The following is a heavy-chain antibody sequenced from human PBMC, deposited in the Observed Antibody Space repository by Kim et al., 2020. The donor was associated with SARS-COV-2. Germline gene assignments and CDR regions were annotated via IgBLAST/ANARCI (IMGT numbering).Heavy chain of an antibody. J-gene: IGHJ3*02. CDR3: VRDRMGGAFDI. Sequence: GGSLRHSCATSGFTFSAYDMNWVRQAPGKGLEWLSFITKSSTTIYYADSVKGRFTTSRDNAKNSLHLQMNSLKDEDTAVYHCVRDRMGGAFDIWGQGTLV. CDR1: GFTFSAYD. CDR2: ITKSSTTI. D-gene: IGHD3-16*01. V-gene: IGHV3-48*02.